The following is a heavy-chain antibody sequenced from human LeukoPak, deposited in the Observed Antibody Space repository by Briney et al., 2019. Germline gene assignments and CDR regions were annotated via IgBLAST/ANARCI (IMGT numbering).Heavy chain of an antibody. D-gene: IGHD3-22*01. CDR3: ARDRTLDYCDSSDYAFDI. V-gene: IGHV1-69*13. CDR2: IIPIFGTA. Sequence: ASVKVSCKASGGTFSSYAISWVRQAPGQGLEWMGGIIPIFGTANYAQKFQGRVTITADESTSTAYMELSSLRSEDTAVYYCARDRTLDYCDSSDYAFDIWGQGTMVTVSS. J-gene: IGHJ3*02. CDR1: GGTFSSYA.